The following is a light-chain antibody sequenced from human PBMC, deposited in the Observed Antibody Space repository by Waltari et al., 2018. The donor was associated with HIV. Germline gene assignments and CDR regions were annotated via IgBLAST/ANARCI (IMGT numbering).Light chain of an antibody. CDR1: TRTMPTYNL. V-gene: IGLV2-23*02. J-gene: IGLJ3*02. Sequence: QSALTQPPSVSGSPGQPITISSTGTTRTMPTYNLVSWHQQHPGKAPKTLIYEVSQRPSGVANRFSGSKSGNTASLTISGLQAEDEADYYCCSYAGSSTLVFGGGTKVTVL. CDR2: EVS. CDR3: CSYAGSSTLV.